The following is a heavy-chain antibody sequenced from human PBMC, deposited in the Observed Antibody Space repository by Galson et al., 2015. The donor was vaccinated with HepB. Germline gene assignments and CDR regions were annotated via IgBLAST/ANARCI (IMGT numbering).Heavy chain of an antibody. J-gene: IGHJ4*02. CDR3: ARERGSAAREAYFDY. V-gene: IGHV3-48*04. CDR2: ISSSSSTI. Sequence: SLRLSCAASGFTFSSYSMNWVRQAPGKGLEWVSYISSSSSTIYYADSVKGRFTISRDNAKNSLYLQMNSLRAEDTAVYYCARERGSAAREAYFDYWGQGTLVTVSS. CDR1: GFTFSSYS. D-gene: IGHD3-10*01.